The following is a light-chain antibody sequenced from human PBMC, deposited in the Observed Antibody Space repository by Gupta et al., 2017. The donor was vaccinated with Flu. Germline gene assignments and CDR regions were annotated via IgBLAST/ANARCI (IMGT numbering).Light chain of an antibody. J-gene: IGKJ4*01. Sequence: EIVMTQSPGTLSVSPGERATLSCRASQSIVSKLDWVQQKPVQAPRILIYGAPTRGTDSRARVSGSGTGTEFTLSSSSLISEEFEVYNSHQYNNWLFGCGTKLEIK. CDR1: QSIVSK. CDR3: HQYNNWL. CDR2: GAP. V-gene: IGKV3-15*01.